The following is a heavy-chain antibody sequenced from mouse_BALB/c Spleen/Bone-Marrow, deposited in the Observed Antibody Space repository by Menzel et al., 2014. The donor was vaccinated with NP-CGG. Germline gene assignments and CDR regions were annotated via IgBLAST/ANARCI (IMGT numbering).Heavy chain of an antibody. J-gene: IGHJ3*01. CDR3: ARDGDYSYAWFAF. V-gene: IGHV5-4*02. CDR2: ISDGGNYT. D-gene: IGHD2-12*01. CDR1: GFTFSDYY. Sequence: EVQLQESGGGLVKPGGSLKLSCAASGFTFSDYYMYWVRQTPEKRLEWVATISDGGNYTCYPDSVKGRFTISRDNAKNNLCLQMNSLKSEDTAMYYCARDGDYSYAWFAFWGQGTLVTVSA.